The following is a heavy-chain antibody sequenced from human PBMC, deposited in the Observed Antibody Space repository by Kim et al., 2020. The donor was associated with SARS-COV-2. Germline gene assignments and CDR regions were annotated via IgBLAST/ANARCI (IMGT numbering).Heavy chain of an antibody. CDR3: AAGVYAIAGGWFDP. Sequence: NPSLKSRVTISVDTSKNQFSLKLSSVTAADTAVYYCAAGVYAIAGGWFDPWGQGTLVTVSS. V-gene: IGHV4-34*01. J-gene: IGHJ5*02. D-gene: IGHD2-8*01.